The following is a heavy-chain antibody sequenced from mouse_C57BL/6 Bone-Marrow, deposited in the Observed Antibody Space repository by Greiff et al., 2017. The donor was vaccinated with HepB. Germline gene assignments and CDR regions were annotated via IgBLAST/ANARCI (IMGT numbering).Heavy chain of an antibody. CDR3: ARYQRSSYGYFDF. Sequence: EVKLVASGGGLVQPGGSLSLSCAASGFTFTDYYMSWVRQPPGKALEWLGFIRNKANGYTTEYSASVKGRFTISRDNSQSILYLQMNALRAEDSATYYCARYQRSSYGYFDFWGTGTTVTVSA. J-gene: IGHJ1*03. D-gene: IGHD1-1*01. V-gene: IGHV7-3*01. CDR2: IRNKANGYTT. CDR1: GFTFTDYY.